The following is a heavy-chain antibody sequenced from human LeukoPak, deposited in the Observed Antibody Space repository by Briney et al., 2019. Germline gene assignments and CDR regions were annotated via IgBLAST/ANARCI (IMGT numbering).Heavy chain of an antibody. V-gene: IGHV3-23*01. CDR2: ISGSGGST. J-gene: IGHJ4*02. D-gene: IGHD5-24*01. Sequence: GGSLRLSCAASGFTFSSYAMSWVRQAPGKGLEWVSAISGSGGSTYYADSVKGRFTISRDNAKNSVYLQINSLRAEDTAVYYCARDRGWLQSDYWGQGTLVSVSS. CDR3: ARDRGWLQSDY. CDR1: GFTFSSYA.